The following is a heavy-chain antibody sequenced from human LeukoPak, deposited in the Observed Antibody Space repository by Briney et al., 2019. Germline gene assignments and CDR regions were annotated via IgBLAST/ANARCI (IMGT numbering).Heavy chain of an antibody. CDR3: ARAMSGYSSSSDFDY. CDR2: INPNSGGT. CDR1: GYTFTGYY. J-gene: IGHJ4*02. Sequence: ASVKVSCKASGYTFTGYYMRWVRQAPGQGLEWMGWINPNSGGTNYAQKFQGRVTMTRDTSISTAYMELSRLRSDDTAVYYCARAMSGYSSSSDFDYWGQGTLVTVSS. D-gene: IGHD6-6*01. V-gene: IGHV1-2*02.